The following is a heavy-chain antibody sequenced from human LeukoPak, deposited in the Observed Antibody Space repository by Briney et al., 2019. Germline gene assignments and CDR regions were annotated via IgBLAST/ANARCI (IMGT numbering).Heavy chain of an antibody. D-gene: IGHD6-13*01. J-gene: IGHJ4*02. CDR1: GFTFSTYA. CDR2: ISASGGTT. V-gene: IGHV3-23*01. Sequence: PGGSLRLSCAASGFTFSTYAMSWVRQAPGKGLEWVSGISASGGTTYYADSVKGRFTISRDNSKNTLCLQMNSLRGEDTAVYYCAKDKAPGSWHTPSDCWGQGTLVTVSS. CDR3: AKDKAPGSWHTPSDC.